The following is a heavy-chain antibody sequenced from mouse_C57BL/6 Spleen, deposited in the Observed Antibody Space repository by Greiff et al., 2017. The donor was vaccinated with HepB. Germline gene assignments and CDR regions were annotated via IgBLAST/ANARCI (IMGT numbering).Heavy chain of an antibody. CDR3: ARPITTAYFDV. D-gene: IGHD1-1*01. CDR1: GFTFSDYG. CDR2: ISSGSSTI. Sequence: DVKLVESGGGLVKPGGSLKLSCAASGFTFSDYGMHWVRQAPEKGLAWVAYISSGSSTIYYADTGKGRFTISRDNAKTTLFLQMTSLRSEDTAMYYCARPITTAYFDVWGTGTTVTVSS. V-gene: IGHV5-17*01. J-gene: IGHJ1*03.